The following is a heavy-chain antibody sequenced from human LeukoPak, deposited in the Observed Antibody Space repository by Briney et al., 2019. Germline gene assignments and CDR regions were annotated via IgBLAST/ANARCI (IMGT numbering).Heavy chain of an antibody. D-gene: IGHD3-22*01. Sequence: SGGSLRLSCAASGFPFDDYGMNWVRQVPGKGLEWVSGINWNGGSTGYADSVKGRFTISRDNAKNSLYLQMNSLRAEDTAVYYCARPDSSGYYRNTHFDPWGQGTLVTVSS. J-gene: IGHJ5*02. CDR2: INWNGGST. V-gene: IGHV3-20*04. CDR3: ARPDSSGYYRNTHFDP. CDR1: GFPFDDYG.